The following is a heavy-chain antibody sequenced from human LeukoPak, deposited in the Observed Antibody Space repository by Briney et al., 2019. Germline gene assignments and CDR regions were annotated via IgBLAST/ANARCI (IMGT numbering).Heavy chain of an antibody. CDR2: IYYSGTT. D-gene: IGHD3-22*01. CDR1: GDCINSGGYY. V-gene: IGHV4-31*03. J-gene: IGHJ4*02. Sequence: PSQTLSLTCTVSGDCINSGGYYWTWIRQHPGRGLEWIGYIYYSGTTYCNPSLKSRVTISVDTSKSQFSLNLSSLTAADTAVYYCARGGYDSSGSSVYYFDYWGQGTLVTVSS. CDR3: ARGGYDSSGSSVYYFDY.